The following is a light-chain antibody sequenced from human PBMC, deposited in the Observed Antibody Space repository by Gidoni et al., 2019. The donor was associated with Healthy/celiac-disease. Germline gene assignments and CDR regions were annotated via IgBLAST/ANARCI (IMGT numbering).Light chain of an antibody. CDR3: QQSYSTPYT. Sequence: DIQMTQSPSSLSASVGDRVTITGRASQSISSYLNWYQQKPGKAPKPLISAASSLQSCSPSRFSGSGAGTDFTLTISSLQPEDFATYYCQQSYSTPYTFGQGTKLEIK. J-gene: IGKJ2*01. V-gene: IGKV1-39*01. CDR1: QSISSY. CDR2: AAS.